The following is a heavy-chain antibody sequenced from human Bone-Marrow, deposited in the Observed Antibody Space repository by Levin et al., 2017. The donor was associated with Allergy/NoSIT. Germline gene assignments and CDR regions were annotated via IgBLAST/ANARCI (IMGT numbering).Heavy chain of an antibody. D-gene: IGHD2-8*01. CDR1: GASISSGSYY. Sequence: KPSETLSLTCTVSGASISSGSYYWSWIRQHPGKGLEWIGYIYYSGSTYYNPSLKSRVTMSVDTSQNQFSLKMNSVTAADTAVYYCAREPDCTDGRGYNYWGQGTLVTVSS. V-gene: IGHV4-31*03. CDR2: IYYSGST. CDR3: AREPDCTDGRGYNY. J-gene: IGHJ4*02.